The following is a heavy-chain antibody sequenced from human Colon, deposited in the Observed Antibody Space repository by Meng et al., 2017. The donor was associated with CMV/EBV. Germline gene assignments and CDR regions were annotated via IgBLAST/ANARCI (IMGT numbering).Heavy chain of an antibody. CDR3: ARGRDGSYPHDAFDI. J-gene: IGHJ3*02. Sequence: GESLKISCAASGFTFNSYWMHWVRQAPGKGLEWVSYISSSGSTIYYADSVKGRFTISRDNAKNSLYLQMNSLRAEDTAVYYCARGRDGSYPHDAFDIWGQGTMVTVSS. CDR1: GFTFNSYW. D-gene: IGHD1-26*01. CDR2: ISSSGSTI. V-gene: IGHV3-48*04.